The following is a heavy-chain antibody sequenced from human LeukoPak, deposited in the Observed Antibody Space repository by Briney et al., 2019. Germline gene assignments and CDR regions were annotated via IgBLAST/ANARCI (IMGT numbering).Heavy chain of an antibody. CDR3: ARQMGSRAFDY. D-gene: IGHD5-24*01. CDR2: IYYSGST. Sequence: PSETLSLTCTVSGGSISSSSYYWGWIRQPPGKGLEWIGSIYYSGSTYYNPSLKSRVTMSVDTSKNQFSLKLSSVTAADTAVYYCARQMGSRAFDYWGQGTLVTVSS. V-gene: IGHV4-39*07. CDR1: GGSISSSSYY. J-gene: IGHJ4*02.